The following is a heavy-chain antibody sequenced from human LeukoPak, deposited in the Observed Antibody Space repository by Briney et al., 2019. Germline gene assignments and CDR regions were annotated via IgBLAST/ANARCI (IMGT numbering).Heavy chain of an antibody. V-gene: IGHV4-39*07. D-gene: IGHD4-17*01. Sequence: SKTLSLTCTVSGGSISSSSYYWGWIRQPPGKGLGWIGSIYYSGSTYYNPSLKSRVTISVDTSKNQFSLKLSSVTAADTAVYYCARMDDYGVYNWFDPWGQGTLVTVSS. CDR3: ARMDDYGVYNWFDP. J-gene: IGHJ5*02. CDR1: GGSISSSSYY. CDR2: IYYSGST.